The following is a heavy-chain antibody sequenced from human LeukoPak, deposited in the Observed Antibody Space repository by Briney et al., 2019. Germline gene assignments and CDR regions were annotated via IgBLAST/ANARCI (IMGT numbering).Heavy chain of an antibody. CDR2: INAGNGNT. V-gene: IGHV1-3*01. D-gene: IGHD3-22*01. J-gene: IGHJ4*02. CDR1: GYTFTSYA. Sequence: ASVNVSFTASGYTFTSYAMHWVRQAPGQRLEWMGWINAGNGNTKYSQKFQGRVTITRDTSASTAYMELSSLRSEDTAVYYCASHYYDSSGSDYWGQGALVTVSS. CDR3: ASHYYDSSGSDY.